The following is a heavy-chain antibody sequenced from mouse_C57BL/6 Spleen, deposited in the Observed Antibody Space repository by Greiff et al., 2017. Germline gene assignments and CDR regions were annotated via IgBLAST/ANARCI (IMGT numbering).Heavy chain of an antibody. CDR2: IYPGSGNT. J-gene: IGHJ4*01. Sequence: VQLVESGAELVRPGASVKLSCKASGYTFTDYYINWVKQRPGQGLEWIARIYPGSGNTYYNEKFKGKATLTAEKSSSTAYMQLSSLTSEDSAVYFCARKNYYGYAMDYWGQGTSVTVSS. V-gene: IGHV1-76*01. D-gene: IGHD1-1*01. CDR1: GYTFTDYY. CDR3: ARKNYYGYAMDY.